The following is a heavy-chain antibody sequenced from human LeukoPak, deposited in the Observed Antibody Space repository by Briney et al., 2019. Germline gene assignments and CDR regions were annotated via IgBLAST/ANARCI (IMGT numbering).Heavy chain of an antibody. J-gene: IGHJ4*02. CDR1: GFTFSSYG. CDR2: ISSGGGTT. D-gene: IGHD1-26*01. CDR3: AKGGSGSYYSFDS. V-gene: IGHV3-23*01. Sequence: PGGSLRLSCAASGFTFSSYGMTWVRQAPGVGLEWVSIISSGGGTTFYADSVKGRFTISRDNSKNTLYLQMNSLRAEDTAVYYCAKGGSGSYYSFDSWGQGTLVTVSS.